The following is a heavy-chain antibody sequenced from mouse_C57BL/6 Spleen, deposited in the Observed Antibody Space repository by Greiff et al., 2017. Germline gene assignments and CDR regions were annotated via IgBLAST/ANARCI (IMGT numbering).Heavy chain of an antibody. V-gene: IGHV10-1*01. Sequence: EVQGVESGGGLVQPKGSLKLSCAASGFSFNTYAMNWVRQAPGKGLEWVARIRSKSNNYATYYADSVKDRITISRDDSESMLYLQMNNLKTEDTAVYYCVRLPYGYDEAWFAYWGQGTLVTVSA. CDR3: VRLPYGYDEAWFAY. J-gene: IGHJ3*01. CDR2: IRSKSNNYAT. D-gene: IGHD2-2*01. CDR1: GFSFNTYA.